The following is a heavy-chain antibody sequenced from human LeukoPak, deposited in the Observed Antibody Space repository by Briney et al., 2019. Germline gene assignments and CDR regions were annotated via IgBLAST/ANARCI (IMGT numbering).Heavy chain of an antibody. CDR2: INPNSGGT. J-gene: IGHJ5*02. CDR1: GYTFTSYY. CDR3: ARDMARDWFDP. D-gene: IGHD5-24*01. V-gene: IGHV1-2*02. Sequence: ASVKVSCKASGYTFTSYYMHWVRQAPGQGLEWMGWINPNSGGTNYAQKFQGRVTMTRDTSISTAYVELSRLRSEDTAVYYCARDMARDWFDPWGQGTLVTVSS.